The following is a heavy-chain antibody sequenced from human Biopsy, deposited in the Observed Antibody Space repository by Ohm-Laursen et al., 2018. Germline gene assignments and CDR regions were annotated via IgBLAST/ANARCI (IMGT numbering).Heavy chain of an antibody. V-gene: IGHV4-34*08. CDR1: GKTFSDYY. J-gene: IGHJ4*02. CDR2: INQSGRT. Sequence: SDTLSLTCAVYGKTFSDYYWSWIRQPPGKGLEWIGQINQSGRTSYNPSLKSRVNISADKSNNQFSLKLTSVTSADTAVYFCGNEVHGRDYWGLGALVTVSS. D-gene: IGHD2-15*01. CDR3: GNEVHGRDY.